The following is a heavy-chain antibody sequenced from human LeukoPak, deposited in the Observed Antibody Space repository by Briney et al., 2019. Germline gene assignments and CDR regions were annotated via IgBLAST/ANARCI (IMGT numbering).Heavy chain of an antibody. CDR3: ARDWRMTTVVTPSVAFDN. V-gene: IGHV1-46*01. Sequence: ASVKVSCKASGYTLTSYYMNWVRQAPGQGLEWMGIINPRGGSTSYAQKFQGRVTLTRDTSTSTVYMELSSLRSEDTAVYYCARDWRMTTVVTPSVAFDNGGQGTLVTVSS. D-gene: IGHD4-4*01. J-gene: IGHJ4*02. CDR2: INPRGGST. CDR1: GYTLTSYY.